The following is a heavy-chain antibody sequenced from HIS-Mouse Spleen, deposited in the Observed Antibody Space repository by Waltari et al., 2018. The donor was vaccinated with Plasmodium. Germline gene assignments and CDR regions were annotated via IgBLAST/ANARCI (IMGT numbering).Heavy chain of an antibody. D-gene: IGHD6-13*01. V-gene: IGHV1-2*02. CDR3: ARDLAAAGHFDY. CDR2: INPNSGGT. Sequence: QVQLVQSGAEVKKPGASVKVSCQASGYTLTGYYLNWVRQAPGQGLEWMGWINPNSGGTNYAQKFQGRVTMTRDTSISTAYMELSRLRSDDTAVYYCARDLAAAGHFDYWGQGTLVTVSS. CDR1: GYTLTGYY. J-gene: IGHJ4*02.